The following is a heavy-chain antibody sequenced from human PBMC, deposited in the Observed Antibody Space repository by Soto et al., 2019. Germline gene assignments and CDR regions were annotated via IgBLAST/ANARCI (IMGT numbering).Heavy chain of an antibody. J-gene: IGHJ4*02. V-gene: IGHV1-2*02. CDR3: GRGRNATLGILY. Sequence: ASVKVSCKASGYTFTDHYIHWVRQAPEQGPEWMGEISCESGGTKFAQRFQGRVTLTRDTSITTVYMELNNLRPDDAAVYYCGRGRNATLGILYCGPAIPVTVS. CDR1: GYTFTDHY. D-gene: IGHD2-21*01. CDR2: ISCESGGT.